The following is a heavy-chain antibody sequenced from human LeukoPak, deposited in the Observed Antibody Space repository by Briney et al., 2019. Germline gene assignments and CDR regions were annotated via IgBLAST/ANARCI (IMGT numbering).Heavy chain of an antibody. CDR3: AREYGDYDPADY. CDR2: INPSGGGT. Sequence: ASVKVSCKASGYTFTSYYMHWVRQAPGQGLEWMGIINPSGGGTTYAQKFQGRVTMTRDMSTSTVYMYLSSLRSDDTAVYYCAREYGDYDPADYWGQGTLVTVSS. V-gene: IGHV1-46*01. J-gene: IGHJ4*02. CDR1: GYTFTSYY. D-gene: IGHD4-17*01.